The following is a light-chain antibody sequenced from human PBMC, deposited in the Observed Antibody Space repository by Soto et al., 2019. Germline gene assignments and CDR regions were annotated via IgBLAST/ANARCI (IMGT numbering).Light chain of an antibody. CDR3: QQLRMYPST. J-gene: IGKJ4*01. CDR2: DAS. V-gene: IGKV1-5*01. Sequence: DIQMTQSPSTLSASVGDRVTITCLASQSISSWLAWYQQKPGKAPKLLIYDASSLESGVPSRFSGSGSGTDFALTITSLQAEDFATYYCQQLRMYPSTFGGGTKVDIK. CDR1: QSISSW.